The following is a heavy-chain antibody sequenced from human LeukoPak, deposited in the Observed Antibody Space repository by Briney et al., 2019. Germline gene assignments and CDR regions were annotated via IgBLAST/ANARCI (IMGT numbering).Heavy chain of an antibody. J-gene: IGHJ4*02. CDR1: GFTFSSYA. CDR2: ISGSGGST. V-gene: IGHV3-23*01. Sequence: GGSLRLSCAASGFTFSSYAMRWVRQAPGKGLEWVSAISGSGGSTYYADSVKGRFTISRDNSKNTLYLQMNSLRAEDTAVYYCAKLDGSSGSLLGGFDYWGQGTLVTVSS. CDR3: AKLDGSSGSLLGGFDY. D-gene: IGHD3-22*01.